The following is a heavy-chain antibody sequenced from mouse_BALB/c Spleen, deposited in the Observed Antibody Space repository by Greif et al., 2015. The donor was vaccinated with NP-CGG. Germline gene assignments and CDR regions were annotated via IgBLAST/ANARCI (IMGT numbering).Heavy chain of an antibody. CDR1: GFNIKDTY. D-gene: IGHD2-4*01. CDR3: ARGDDFLFDY. Sequence: VQLQQPGAELVKPGASVKLSCTASGFNIKDTYMHWVKQRPEQGLEWIGRIDPANGNTKYDPKFQGKATITADTSSNTAYLQLSSLTSEDTAVYYCARGDDFLFDYWGQGTTLTVSS. V-gene: IGHV14-3*02. CDR2: IDPANGNT. J-gene: IGHJ2*01.